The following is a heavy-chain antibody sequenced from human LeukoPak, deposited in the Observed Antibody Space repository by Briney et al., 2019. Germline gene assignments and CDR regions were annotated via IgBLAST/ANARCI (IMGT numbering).Heavy chain of an antibody. CDR1: GFTFSSYA. CDR2: ISGSGGST. CDR3: ATFPRGYSYRIHWENYDY. Sequence: GGSLRLSCVASGFTFSSYAMSWVRQAPGKGLEWVSAISGSGGSTYYADSVKGRFTISRDNSKNTLYLQMNSLRAEDTAVYYCATFPRGYSYRIHWENYDYWGQGTLVTVSS. J-gene: IGHJ4*02. V-gene: IGHV3-23*01. D-gene: IGHD5-18*01.